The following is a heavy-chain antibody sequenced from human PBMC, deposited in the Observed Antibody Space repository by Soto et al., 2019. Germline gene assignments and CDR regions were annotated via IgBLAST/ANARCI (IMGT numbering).Heavy chain of an antibody. Sequence: QVQLVESGGGVVQPGGSLRLSCAASGFTFSSYGMHWVRQAPGKGLEWVAVIWYDGSNKYYADSVKGRFTISRDNSKNTLYLQMNSLRAEDTAVYYCARGSGSYRDYFDYWGQGTLVTVSS. J-gene: IGHJ4*02. D-gene: IGHD1-26*01. CDR1: GFTFSSYG. CDR3: ARGSGSYRDYFDY. CDR2: IWYDGSNK. V-gene: IGHV3-33*01.